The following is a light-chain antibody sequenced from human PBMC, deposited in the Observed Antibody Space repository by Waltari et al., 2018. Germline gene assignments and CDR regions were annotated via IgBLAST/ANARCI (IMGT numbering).Light chain of an antibody. J-gene: IGLJ2*01. CDR1: SSDVGGYNY. Sequence: QSALTQPRSVSGSPGQSVTISCTGTSSDVGGYNYVSWYQQNPGKAPKLMIYDVSKRPSGLPVRFSGAKSGNTASLTISGLQAEDEADYYCCSYAGSYTYVVFGGGTKLTVL. CDR3: CSYAGSYTYVV. CDR2: DVS. V-gene: IGLV2-11*01.